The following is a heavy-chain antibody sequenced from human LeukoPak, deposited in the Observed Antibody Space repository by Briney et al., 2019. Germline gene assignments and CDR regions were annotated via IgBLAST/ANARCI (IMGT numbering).Heavy chain of an antibody. CDR1: GFTFVGSA. V-gene: IGHV3-23*01. Sequence: PGGSLRLSCAASGFTFVGSAVTWVRQAPGKGLEWVSTISGSGDTYYADSVKGRFTISRDDSKSTLSLQMNSLRAEDTALYYCAKKYYYGSGTYIFYFDYWGQGTPVTVSS. CDR2: ISGSGDT. D-gene: IGHD3-10*01. J-gene: IGHJ4*02. CDR3: AKKYYYGSGTYIFYFDY.